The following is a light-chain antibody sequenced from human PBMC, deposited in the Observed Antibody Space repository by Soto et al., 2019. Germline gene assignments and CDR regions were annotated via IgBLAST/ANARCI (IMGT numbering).Light chain of an antibody. CDR3: SSYTGTSVV. Sequence: QSALTQPPSASGSPGQSVTISCIGTSSDVGAYNYVSWYQQHPDKAPKLMIYDVSKRPSGVPDRFSGTKSGNSASLTVSGLQADDEADYYCSSYTGTSVVFGGGTKVTVL. CDR1: SSDVGAYNY. V-gene: IGLV2-8*01. CDR2: DVS. J-gene: IGLJ2*01.